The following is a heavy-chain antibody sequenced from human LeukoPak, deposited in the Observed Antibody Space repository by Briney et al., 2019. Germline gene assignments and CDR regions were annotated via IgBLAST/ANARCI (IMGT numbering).Heavy chain of an antibody. J-gene: IGHJ3*02. CDR1: GGSISSSSYY. D-gene: IGHD4-23*01. CDR3: ADYGGNSDAFDI. CDR2: IYYSGST. V-gene: IGHV4-39*01. Sequence: KASETLSLTCTVSGGSISSSSYYWGWIRQPPGKGLEWIGSIYYSGSTYYNPSLKSRVTISVDTSKNQFSLKLSSVTAADTAVYYCADYGGNSDAFDIWGQGTMVTVSS.